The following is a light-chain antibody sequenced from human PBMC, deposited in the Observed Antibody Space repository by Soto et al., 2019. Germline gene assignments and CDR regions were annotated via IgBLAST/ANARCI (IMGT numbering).Light chain of an antibody. CDR3: QQYGSSPSWT. CDR2: GAS. J-gene: IGKJ1*01. Sequence: ESVLTQSPGTLSLSPGERATLSCRASQSVSSSYLAWYQQKPGQAPRLLIYGASSRATVIPDRFSGSGSGTDFTLTISRLEPEDFVVYYCQQYGSSPSWTFGQGTKVDIK. CDR1: QSVSSSY. V-gene: IGKV3-20*01.